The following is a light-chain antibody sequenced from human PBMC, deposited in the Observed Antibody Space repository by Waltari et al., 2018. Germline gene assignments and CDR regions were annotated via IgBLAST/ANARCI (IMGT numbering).Light chain of an antibody. CDR1: SGSVSTTSY. Sequence: QTVVTQEPSLSVSPGGTVTLTCGLSSGSVSTTSYPSWYQQAPGQAPRSLISNTATRSSGVPDRFSGSILDNKAALTITGAQADDESDYYCVLSMGSGIWVFGGGTKLTVL. V-gene: IGLV8-61*01. CDR3: VLSMGSGIWV. CDR2: NTA. J-gene: IGLJ3*02.